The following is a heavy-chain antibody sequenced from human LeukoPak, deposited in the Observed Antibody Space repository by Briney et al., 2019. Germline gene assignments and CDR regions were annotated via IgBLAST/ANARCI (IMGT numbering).Heavy chain of an antibody. J-gene: IGHJ4*02. CDR2: IHYSGST. CDR1: GGSIGSYY. D-gene: IGHD3-9*01. V-gene: IGHV4-59*01. CDR3: ARDDILTGYCGNFDF. Sequence: SETLSLTCTVSGGSIGSYYWTWIRQPPGKGLEWIAYIHYSGSTSSNPSLKSRVTVSVDTSNNQFSLKLTSVSAADTAVYYCARDDILTGYCGNFDFWGQGTLVTVSS.